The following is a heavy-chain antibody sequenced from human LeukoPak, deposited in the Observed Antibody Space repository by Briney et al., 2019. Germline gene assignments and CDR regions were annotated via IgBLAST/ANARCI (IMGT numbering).Heavy chain of an antibody. D-gene: IGHD6-13*01. CDR1: GGSISSGAYY. CDR2: IYYSGTT. J-gene: IGHJ6*03. V-gene: IGHV4-31*03. CDR3: AREYSSSWYGDYMDV. Sequence: PSETLSLTCTVSGGSISSGAYYWSWIRQHPGKGLEWIGYIYYSGTTYYNPSLKSRVTISVDRSKNQFSLKLSSVTAADTAVYYCAREYSSSWYGDYMDVWGKGTTVTVSS.